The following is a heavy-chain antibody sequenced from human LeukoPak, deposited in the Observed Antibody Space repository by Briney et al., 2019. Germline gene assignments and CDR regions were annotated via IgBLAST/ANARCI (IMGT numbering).Heavy chain of an antibody. CDR1: GFTFSSYA. J-gene: IGHJ6*02. D-gene: IGHD6-13*01. CDR2: ISGSGGST. CDR3: ARGAYSSSWYVYYYYGMDV. Sequence: GGSLRLSCAASGFTFSSYAMSWVRQAPGKGLGWVSAISGSGGSTYYADSVKGRFTISRDNSTNTLYLQMNSLRAEDTAVYYCARGAYSSSWYVYYYYGMDVWGQGTTVTVSS. V-gene: IGHV3-23*01.